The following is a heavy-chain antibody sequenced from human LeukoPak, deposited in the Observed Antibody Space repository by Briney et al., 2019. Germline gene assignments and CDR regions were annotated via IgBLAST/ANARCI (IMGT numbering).Heavy chain of an antibody. D-gene: IGHD2-2*01. J-gene: IGHJ4*02. V-gene: IGHV1-18*01. CDR1: GYTFTSYG. CDR2: ISAYNGNT. CDR3: ARARPRYCSSTSCRTTTLLDFDY. Sequence: GASVKVSCKASGYTFTSYGISWVRQAPGQGLEWMGWISAYNGNTNYAQKLQGRVTMTTDTSTSTAYMELRSLRSDDTAVYYCARARPRYCSSTSCRTTTLLDFDYWGQGTLVTVSS.